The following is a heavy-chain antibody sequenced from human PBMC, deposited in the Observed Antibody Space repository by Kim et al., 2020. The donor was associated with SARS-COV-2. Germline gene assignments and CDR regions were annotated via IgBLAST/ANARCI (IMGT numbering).Heavy chain of an antibody. CDR2: IIPIFGIA. CDR3: ARDNPVTGTDLDY. J-gene: IGHJ4*02. CDR1: GGTFSSYA. D-gene: IGHD1-20*01. V-gene: IGHV1-69*04. Sequence: SVKVSCKASGGTFSSYAISWVRQAPGQGLEWMGRIIPIFGIANYAQKFQGRVTITADKSTSTPYMELSSMRSEDTAVYYCARDNPVTGTDLDYLGQGTLVTVS.